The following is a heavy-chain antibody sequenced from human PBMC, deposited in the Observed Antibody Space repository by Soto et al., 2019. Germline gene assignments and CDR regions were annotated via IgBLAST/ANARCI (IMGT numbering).Heavy chain of an antibody. CDR1: GGTFSSHS. D-gene: IGHD1-1*01. V-gene: IGHV1-69*18. CDR3: ATGSFTSTGGRIGYHYNAMDV. CDR2: IIPIFGPA. Sequence: QVQLVQSGAEVRKPGSSVKVSCESSGGTFSSHSINWVRQAPGQGLEWMGRIIPIFGPANFAKKFQGRVTITADESTTTAYMELSSLTSEDTAVYYCATGSFTSTGGRIGYHYNAMDVWGQGTTVTVSS. J-gene: IGHJ6*02.